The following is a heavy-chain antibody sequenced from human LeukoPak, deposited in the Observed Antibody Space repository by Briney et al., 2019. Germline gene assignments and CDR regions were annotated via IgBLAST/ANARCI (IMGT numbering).Heavy chain of an antibody. V-gene: IGHV4-4*07. CDR3: ARDSGSYYYYYMDV. J-gene: IGHJ6*03. D-gene: IGHD1-26*01. CDR2: IYTSGST. Sequence: IRRIYTSGSTDYNPSLKSRVTMSVDTSKNQFSLKLSSVTAADTAVYYRARDSGSYYYYYMDVWGKGTTVTVSS.